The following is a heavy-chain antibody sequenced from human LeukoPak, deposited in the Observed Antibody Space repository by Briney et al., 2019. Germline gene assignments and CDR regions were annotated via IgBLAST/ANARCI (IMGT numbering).Heavy chain of an antibody. J-gene: IGHJ4*02. D-gene: IGHD3-22*01. CDR3: ARGRSSGYYYYFDY. CDR2: MKQDGSEK. CDR1: GFTFSSYW. Sequence: GGSLRLSCAASGFTFSSYWMSWVRQAPGKGLEWVANMKQDGSEKYYVDSVKGRFTISRDNAKNSLYLQMNSLRAEDTAVYYCARGRSSGYYYYFDYWGQGTLVTVSS. V-gene: IGHV3-7*01.